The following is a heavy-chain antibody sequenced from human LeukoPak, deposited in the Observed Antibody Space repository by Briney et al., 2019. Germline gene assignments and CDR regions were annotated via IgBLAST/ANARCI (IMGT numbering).Heavy chain of an antibody. V-gene: IGHV3-30*02. J-gene: IGHJ6*03. Sequence: PGGSLRLSCAASGFTFSSYGMHWVRQAPDKGLEWVAFIRYDGSNKYYADSVKGRFTISRDNSKNTLYLQMNSLRAEDTAVYYCAKAGYDILTGSYYYYYYMDVWGKGTTVTISS. CDR1: GFTFSSYG. CDR2: IRYDGSNK. CDR3: AKAGYDILTGSYYYYYYMDV. D-gene: IGHD3-9*01.